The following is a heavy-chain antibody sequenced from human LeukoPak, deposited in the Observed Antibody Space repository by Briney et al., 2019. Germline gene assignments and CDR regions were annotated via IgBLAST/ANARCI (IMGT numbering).Heavy chain of an antibody. CDR3: ARSTYYYDSSGYSYYSYYYMDV. CDR2: IYYSGST. CDR1: GGSISSYY. V-gene: IGHV4-59*01. D-gene: IGHD3-22*01. J-gene: IGHJ6*03. Sequence: PSETLSLTCTVSGGSISSYYWNWIRQPPGKGLEWIGYIYYSGSTNYNPSLKSRVTISVDTSKNQFSLKLSSVTAADTAVYYCARSTYYYDSSGYSYYSYYYMDVWGKGTTVTISS.